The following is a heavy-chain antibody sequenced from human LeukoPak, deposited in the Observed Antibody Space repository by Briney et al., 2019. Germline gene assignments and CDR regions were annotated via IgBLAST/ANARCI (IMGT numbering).Heavy chain of an antibody. CDR3: ARDSEHYYYMDV. CDR2: ISSSSSTI. Sequence: AGGSLRLSCAASGFTSSSYSMNWVRQAPGKGLEWVSYISSSSSTIYYADSVKGRFTISRDNAKNSLYLQMNSLRAEDTAVYYCARDSEHYYYMDVWGKGTTVTVSS. V-gene: IGHV3-48*01. J-gene: IGHJ6*03. CDR1: GFTSSSYS.